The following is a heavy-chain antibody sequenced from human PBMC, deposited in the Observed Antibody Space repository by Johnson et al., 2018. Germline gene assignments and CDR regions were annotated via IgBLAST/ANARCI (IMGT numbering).Heavy chain of an antibody. CDR2: ISKSSGYI. J-gene: IGHJ3*02. V-gene: IGHV3-21*04. CDR1: GFAFDSYS. Sequence: VQLVQSGGGQVKPGGSXRLSCEASGFAFDSYSMSWVRQVPGKGLEWVSFISKSSGYINYADSVKGRFTISRENAKNSLYLQMNSPRAEDTALYYCARSRSSVDAFDIWGQGTMVTVSS. CDR3: ARSRSSVDAFDI. D-gene: IGHD2-2*01.